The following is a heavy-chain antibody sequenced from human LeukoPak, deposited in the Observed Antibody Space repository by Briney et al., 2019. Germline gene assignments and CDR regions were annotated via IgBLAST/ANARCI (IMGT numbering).Heavy chain of an antibody. Sequence: PSETLPLTCAVYGGSFSGYYWSWIRQPPGKGLEWIGEVNHSGSTNYNPSLKSRVTISVDTSKNQFSLKLSSVTAADTAVYYCARGGQDDGMDVWGQGTTVTVSS. CDR2: VNHSGST. D-gene: IGHD2-15*01. J-gene: IGHJ6*02. CDR1: GGSFSGYY. V-gene: IGHV4-34*01. CDR3: ARGGQDDGMDV.